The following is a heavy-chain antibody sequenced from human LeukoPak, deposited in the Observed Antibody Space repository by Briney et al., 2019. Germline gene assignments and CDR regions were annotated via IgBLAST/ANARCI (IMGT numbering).Heavy chain of an antibody. J-gene: IGHJ4*02. D-gene: IGHD2-21*01. Sequence: SETLSLTCTVSGGSISSYYWSWIRQPPGKGLEWIGYIYYSGSTNYNPSLKSRVTISVDTSKNQFSLKLSSVTAEDTAVYYCARGRFGGGDYWGQGTLVTVSS. CDR3: ARGRFGGGDY. CDR1: GGSISSYY. CDR2: IYYSGST. V-gene: IGHV4-59*01.